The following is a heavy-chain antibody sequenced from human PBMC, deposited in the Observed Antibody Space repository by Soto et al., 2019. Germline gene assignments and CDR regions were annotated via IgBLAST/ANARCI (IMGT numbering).Heavy chain of an antibody. CDR1: GFTFSSYA. CDR2: ISGSGGST. D-gene: IGHD6-13*01. J-gene: IGHJ4*02. CDR3: AKDGYPGIAAAGAFDY. Sequence: EVQLVESGGGLVQPGGSLRLSCAASGFTFSSYAMSWVRQAPGKGLEWVSAISGSGGSTYYADSVKGRFTISRDNSKNTLYLQMNSLRAEDTAVYYCAKDGYPGIAAAGAFDYWGQGTLVTVSS. V-gene: IGHV3-23*04.